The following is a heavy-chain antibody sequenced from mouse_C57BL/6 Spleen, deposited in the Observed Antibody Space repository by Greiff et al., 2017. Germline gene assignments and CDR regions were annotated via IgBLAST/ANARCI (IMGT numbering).Heavy chain of an antibody. J-gene: IGHJ1*03. D-gene: IGHD1-1*01. CDR2: IDPSDSYT. CDR3: ARKTTVVAKGYWYFDV. V-gene: IGHV1-69*01. Sequence: QVQLQQPGAELVMPGASVKLSCKASGYTFTSYWMHWVKQRPGQGLEWIGEIDPSDSYTNYNQKFKGKSTLTVDKSSSAAYIQLSSLTSEDSAVYYCARKTTVVAKGYWYFDVWGTGTTVTVSS. CDR1: GYTFTSYW.